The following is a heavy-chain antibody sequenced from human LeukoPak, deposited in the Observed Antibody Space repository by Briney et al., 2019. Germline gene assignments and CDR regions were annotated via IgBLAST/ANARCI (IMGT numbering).Heavy chain of an antibody. J-gene: IGHJ4*02. V-gene: IGHV4-59*01. CDR2: IYYSGST. Sequence: SETLSLTCTVSGGSISSYYWSWIRQPPGKGLEWIGYIYYSGSTNYNPSLKSRVTISVDTSKNQFSLRLSSVTAADTAVYYCARRYYDILTGYYYFDYWGQGTLVTVSS. CDR1: GGSISSYY. D-gene: IGHD3-9*01. CDR3: ARRYYDILTGYYYFDY.